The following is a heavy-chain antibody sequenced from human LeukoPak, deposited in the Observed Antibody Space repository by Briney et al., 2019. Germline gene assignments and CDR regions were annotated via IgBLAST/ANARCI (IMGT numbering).Heavy chain of an antibody. V-gene: IGHV1-46*01. J-gene: IGHJ5*02. CDR1: GYSFTSYY. CDR3: ARSRLRYGWFDP. CDR2: INPSGGST. Sequence: ASVTVSCKASGYSFTSYYMHWVRQAPGQGLEWMGIINPSGGSTSYAQKFQGRVTMTRDTSTSTVYMELSSLRSEDTAVYYCARSRLRYGWFDPWGRGTLVTVSS. D-gene: IGHD6-25*01.